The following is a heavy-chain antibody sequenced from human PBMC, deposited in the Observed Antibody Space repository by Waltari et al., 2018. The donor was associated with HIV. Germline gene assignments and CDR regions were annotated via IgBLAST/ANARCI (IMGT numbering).Heavy chain of an antibody. CDR2: ISWNRGSI. J-gene: IGHJ6*02. CDR3: AKGTAEYYGSGRLGV. V-gene: IGHV3-9*01. D-gene: IGHD3-10*01. CDR1: GFTFDDYA. Sequence: EVQLVESGGGLVQPGRSLRLSCAASGFTFDDYAMHWVRQAPGKGLEWGSGISWNRGSIGYADSVKGRFTISRDNAKNSLYLQMNSLRAEDTALYYCAKGTAEYYGSGRLGVWGQGTTVTVSS.